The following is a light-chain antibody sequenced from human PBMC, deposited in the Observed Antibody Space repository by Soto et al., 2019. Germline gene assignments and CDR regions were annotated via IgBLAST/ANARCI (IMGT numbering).Light chain of an antibody. V-gene: IGLV2-8*01. J-gene: IGLJ2*01. Sequence: QSVLTQPPSASGSPGQSVTISCTGTSSDVGGYNSVSWYQQHPGKAPKLMIYEVSKRPSGVPDRFSGSKSGNTASLTVSGLQAEDEADYYCSSYAGSTVVFGGGTKLTVL. CDR3: SSYAGSTVV. CDR2: EVS. CDR1: SSDVGGYNS.